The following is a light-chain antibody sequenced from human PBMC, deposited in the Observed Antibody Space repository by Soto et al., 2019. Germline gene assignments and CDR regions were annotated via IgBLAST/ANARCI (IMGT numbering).Light chain of an antibody. CDR2: DAS. CDR1: QSVSSY. J-gene: IGKJ5*01. CDR3: QQYGSSPRT. Sequence: EIVLTQSPATLSLSPWDIATGSCMASQSVSSYLAWYQQKPGQAPRLLIYDASNRATGIPARFSGSGSGTDFTLTISSLGPEDFAVYYCQQYGSSPRTFGQGTRLEIK. V-gene: IGKV3-11*01.